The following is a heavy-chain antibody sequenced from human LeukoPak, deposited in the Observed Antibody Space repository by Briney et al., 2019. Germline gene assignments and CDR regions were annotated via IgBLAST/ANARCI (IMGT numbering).Heavy chain of an antibody. D-gene: IGHD3-16*01. CDR3: ARVMLRRKNWFDP. V-gene: IGHV1-8*01. J-gene: IGHJ5*02. Sequence: ASVKVSCKASGYTFTSYDINWVRQATGRGLEWMGWMNPNSGNTGYTQKFQGRVTMTRNTSISTAYMELSSLRSEDTAVYYCARVMLRRKNWFDPWGQGTLVTVSS. CDR1: GYTFTSYD. CDR2: MNPNSGNT.